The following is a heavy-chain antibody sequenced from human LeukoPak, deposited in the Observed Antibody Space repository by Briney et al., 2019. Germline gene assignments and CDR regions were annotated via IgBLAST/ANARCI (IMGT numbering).Heavy chain of an antibody. D-gene: IGHD3/OR15-3a*01. J-gene: IGHJ4*02. CDR2: NSGNT. Sequence: PSETLSLTCTVSGVSISSSNSYWGWLRQPPGKGLEWIGSNSGNTYYNASLKSQVSISIDTSKNQFSLRLTSVTAADTAAYYCARQTGSGLFILPGGQGTLVTVSS. CDR1: GVSISSSNSY. CDR3: ARQTGSGLFILP. V-gene: IGHV4-39*01.